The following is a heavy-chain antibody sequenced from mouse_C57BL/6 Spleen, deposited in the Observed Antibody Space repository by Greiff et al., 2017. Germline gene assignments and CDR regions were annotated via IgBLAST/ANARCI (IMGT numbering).Heavy chain of an antibody. CDR2: IDPSDSYT. J-gene: IGHJ3*01. V-gene: IGHV1-59*01. D-gene: IGHD4-1*01. Sequence: VQLQQPGAELVRPGTSVKLSCKASGYTFTSYWMHWVKQRPGQGLEWIGVIDPSDSYTNYNQKFKGKATLTVDTSSSTAYMQLSSLTSEDSALYCLASADIFRVLTGKGSFAYWGQGTLVTVSA. CDR3: ASADIFRVLTGKGSFAY. CDR1: GYTFTSYW.